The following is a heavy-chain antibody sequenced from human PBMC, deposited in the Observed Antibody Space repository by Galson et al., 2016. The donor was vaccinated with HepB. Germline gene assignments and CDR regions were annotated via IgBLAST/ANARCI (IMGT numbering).Heavy chain of an antibody. V-gene: IGHV5-51*01. D-gene: IGHD6-13*01. Sequence: SGAEVKKPGESLKISCKGSGYSFTSYWIGWVRQMPGKGLEWMGIIYPGDSDTRYSPSFQGQVTIPADNSISTAYLQWSSLKASDTAMYYCARYRALSSRRQQLVPDWFDPWGQGTLVTVSS. J-gene: IGHJ5*02. CDR2: IYPGDSDT. CDR1: GYSFTSYW. CDR3: ARYRALSSRRQQLVPDWFDP.